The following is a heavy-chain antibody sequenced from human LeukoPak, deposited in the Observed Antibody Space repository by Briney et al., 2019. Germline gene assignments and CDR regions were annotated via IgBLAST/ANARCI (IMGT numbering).Heavy chain of an antibody. Sequence: PGGSLRLSCTASGFTFGDYAMNWVRQAPGKGLEWVSYISTSGSTIYYADSVKGRFTISRDNAKNSLYLQMNSLRAEDTAVYYCAREGIGRYYYYYYMDVWGKGTTVTISS. CDR1: GFTFGDYA. J-gene: IGHJ6*03. CDR3: AREGIGRYYYYYYMDV. V-gene: IGHV3-48*03. CDR2: ISTSGSTI. D-gene: IGHD1-1*01.